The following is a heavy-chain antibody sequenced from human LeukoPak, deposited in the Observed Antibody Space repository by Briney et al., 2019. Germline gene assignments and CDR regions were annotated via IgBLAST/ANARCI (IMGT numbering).Heavy chain of an antibody. CDR1: GGTFSSYA. CDR2: IIPIFGTA. J-gene: IGHJ4*02. CDR3: ASQKPTDYDFWSGPEDY. D-gene: IGHD3-3*01. Sequence: SVKVSCKASGGTFSSYAISWVRQAPGQGLEWMGGIIPIFGTANYAQKFQGRVTITTDESTSTAYMELSSLRSEDTAVYYCASQKPTDYDFWSGPEDYWGQGTLVTVSS. V-gene: IGHV1-69*05.